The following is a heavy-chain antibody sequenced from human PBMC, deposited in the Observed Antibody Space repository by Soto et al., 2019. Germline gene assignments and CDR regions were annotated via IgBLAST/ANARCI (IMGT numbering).Heavy chain of an antibody. CDR3: ARDPRIAVAGTYFDY. CDR1: GGTFSSYA. CDR2: IIPIFGTA. J-gene: IGHJ4*02. Sequence: SVKVSCKASGGTFSSYAISWVRQAPGQGLEWMGGIIPIFGTANYAQKFQGRVTITADESTSTAYMELSSLRSEDTAVYYCARDPRIAVAGTYFDYWGQGTLVTVSS. V-gene: IGHV1-69*13. D-gene: IGHD6-19*01.